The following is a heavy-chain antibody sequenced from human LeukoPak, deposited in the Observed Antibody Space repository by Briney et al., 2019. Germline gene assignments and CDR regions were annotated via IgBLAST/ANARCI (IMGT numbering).Heavy chain of an antibody. Sequence: SVKVSCKASGGTFSSYAISWVRQAPGQGLEWMGGIIPIFGTANYTQKFQGRVTITTDESTSTAYMELSSLRSEDTAVYYCASSGLRPVAATPYYFDYWGQGTLVTVSS. CDR2: IIPIFGTA. V-gene: IGHV1-69*05. D-gene: IGHD2-15*01. CDR1: GGTFSSYA. CDR3: ASSGLRPVAATPYYFDY. J-gene: IGHJ4*02.